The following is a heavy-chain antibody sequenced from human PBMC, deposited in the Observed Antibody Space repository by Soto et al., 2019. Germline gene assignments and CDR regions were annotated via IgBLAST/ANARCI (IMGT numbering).Heavy chain of an antibody. CDR1: GGTFSSYA. Sequence: QVQLVQSGAEVKKPGSSVKVSCKASGGTFSSYAISWVRQAPGQGLEWMGGIIPIFGTANYAQKFQGRVTITAAESTSTADIELSSLRSEETAVYYCARGESYDYVWGSYRYVGDAFDIWGQGTMVTVSS. J-gene: IGHJ3*02. D-gene: IGHD3-16*02. CDR2: IIPIFGTA. CDR3: ARGESYDYVWGSYRYVGDAFDI. V-gene: IGHV1-69*01.